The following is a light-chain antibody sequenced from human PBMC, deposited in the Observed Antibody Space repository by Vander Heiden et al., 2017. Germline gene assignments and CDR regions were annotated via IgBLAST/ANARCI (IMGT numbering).Light chain of an antibody. Sequence: IVLTPSPGTLSLSPGARATLSCRASQSVSSTLARYQQKPGQAPRIRIYGASSRATGITDRFSGSGSGTDFTLTISRLEPEDLAVDYCQQEGSSPWKFGQGTKVEIK. CDR3: QQEGSSPWK. V-gene: IGKV3-20*01. CDR2: GAS. J-gene: IGKJ1*01. CDR1: QSVSST.